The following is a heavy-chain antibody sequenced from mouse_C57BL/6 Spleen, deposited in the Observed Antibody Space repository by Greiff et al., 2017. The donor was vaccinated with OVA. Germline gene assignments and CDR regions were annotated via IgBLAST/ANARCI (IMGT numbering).Heavy chain of an antibody. CDR3: TTSHYYGSSYGAY. CDR1: GFNIKDDY. CDR2: IDPENGDT. V-gene: IGHV14-4*01. J-gene: IGHJ3*01. Sequence: VHVKQSGAELVRPGASVKLSCTASGFNIKDDYMHWVKQRPEQGLEWIGWIDPENGDTEYASKFQGKATITADTSSNTAYLQLSSLTSEDTAVYYCTTSHYYGSSYGAYWGQGTLVTVSA. D-gene: IGHD1-1*01.